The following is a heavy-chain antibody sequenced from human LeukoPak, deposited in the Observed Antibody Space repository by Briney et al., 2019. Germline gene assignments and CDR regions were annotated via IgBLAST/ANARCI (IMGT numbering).Heavy chain of an antibody. D-gene: IGHD3-3*01. Sequence: SETLSLTCAVSGGSLNTYYWSWIRQPPGKGLEWVGYIYSTGNTNYNPSLKGRVTISLDTSKNQFSLNLSSVTAADTAVYYCAKHDTVFGAAHFYMDVWGKGTTVTVSS. CDR1: GGSLNTYY. V-gene: IGHV4-4*09. CDR3: AKHDTVFGAAHFYMDV. J-gene: IGHJ6*03. CDR2: IYSTGNT.